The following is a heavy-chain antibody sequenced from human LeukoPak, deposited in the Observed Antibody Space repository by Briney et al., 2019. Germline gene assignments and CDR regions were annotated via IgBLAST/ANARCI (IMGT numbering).Heavy chain of an antibody. V-gene: IGHV4-30-2*01. CDR3: ASTQQLVLAFDI. J-gene: IGHJ3*02. D-gene: IGHD6-13*01. CDR2: IYHNGST. CDR1: GGSISSGGYS. Sequence: SETLSLTCAVSGGSISSGGYSWSWIRQPPGKGLEWIGYIYHNGSTYYNPSLKSRVTISVDRSKNQFSLKLSSVTAADTAVYYCASTQQLVLAFDIWGQGTMVTVSS.